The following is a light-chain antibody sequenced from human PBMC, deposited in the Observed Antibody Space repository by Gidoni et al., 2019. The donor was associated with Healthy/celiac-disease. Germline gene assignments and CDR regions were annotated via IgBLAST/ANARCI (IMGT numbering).Light chain of an antibody. Sequence: LRMTQSLSSLSASTGDRVTITCRASQGISSYFAWYQQKPGNAPKLLIYAASTLQSGVPSRFPSSGSGTDFTLTISCLQSEDFATYYCRQYYSYPPLTFGGGTKVEIK. CDR2: AAS. CDR3: RQYYSYPPLT. J-gene: IGKJ4*01. V-gene: IGKV1-8*01. CDR1: QGISSY.